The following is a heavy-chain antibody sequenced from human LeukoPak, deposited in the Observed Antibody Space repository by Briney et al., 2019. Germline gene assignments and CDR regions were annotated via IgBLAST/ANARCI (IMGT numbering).Heavy chain of an antibody. D-gene: IGHD5-12*01. CDR2: IYYSGST. CDR3: ASGAPDYDYDFDY. Sequence: SETLSLTCSVWIRSISSYYWSWIRQPPGKGLEWSGYIYYSGSTNYNPSRKSRVTISVNTSKNQFSLKLSSVTAADTAVYYCASGAPDYDYDFDYWGQGTLVTVSS. V-gene: IGHV4-59*01. CDR1: IRSISSYY. J-gene: IGHJ4*02.